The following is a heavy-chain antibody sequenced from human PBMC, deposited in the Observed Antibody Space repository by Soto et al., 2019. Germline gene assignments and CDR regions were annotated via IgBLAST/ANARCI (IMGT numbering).Heavy chain of an antibody. D-gene: IGHD3-10*01. CDR3: AKDPRGPDY. V-gene: IGHV3-23*01. CDR1: GLNFIMCD. CDR2: IDGGGDNT. Sequence: GGFLRHSCASSGLNFIMCDMSWVRQAPGKGLEWVSGIDGGGDNTQYAGSVQGRFIISRDNSKNTLHLQMNSLRAEDTAVYYYAKDPRGPDYWGLGTMVTVS. J-gene: IGHJ4*02.